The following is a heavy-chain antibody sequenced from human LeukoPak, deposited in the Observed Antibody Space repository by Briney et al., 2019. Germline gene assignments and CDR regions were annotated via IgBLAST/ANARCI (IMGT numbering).Heavy chain of an antibody. CDR2: ISAYNGNT. CDR3: ASSGCSGGTCYFPDY. D-gene: IGHD2-15*01. CDR1: GYRFTSYA. Sequence: ASMKVSCKASGYRFTSYAINWVRQAPGQGLEWMGWISAYNGNTDYAQKFQGRVTMTTDTSTSTAYMELRSLTSDDTAVYYCASSGCSGGTCYFPDYWGQGTLVTVSS. J-gene: IGHJ4*02. V-gene: IGHV1-18*01.